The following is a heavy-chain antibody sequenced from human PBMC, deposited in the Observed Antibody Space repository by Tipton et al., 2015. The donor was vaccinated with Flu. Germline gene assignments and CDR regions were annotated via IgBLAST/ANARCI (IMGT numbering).Heavy chain of an antibody. CDR3: ARHTYCSSGTCYLDY. CDR2: IYHSGST. V-gene: IGHV4-38-2*01. CDR1: GYSISNGYY. D-gene: IGHD2-15*01. Sequence: TLSLTCDVSGYSISNGYYWGWIRQPPGKGLEWIGSIYHSGSTYYNPSLKSRVTMSLDTSKNRFSLKLSSVTDADTAVYYCARHTYCSSGTCYLDYWGQGTLVTVSS. J-gene: IGHJ4*02.